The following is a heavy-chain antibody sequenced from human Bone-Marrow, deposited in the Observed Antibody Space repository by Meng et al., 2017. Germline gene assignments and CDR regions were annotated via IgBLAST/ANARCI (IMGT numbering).Heavy chain of an antibody. V-gene: IGHV3-30*04. D-gene: IGHD4-17*01. CDR1: GFTFSSYA. CDR2: ISYDGSNK. CDR3: ARVGLAVTTISKLDY. J-gene: IGHJ4*02. Sequence: GESLKIFCAASGFTFSSYAMHWVRQAPGKGLEWVAVISYDGSNKYYADSVKGRFTISRDNSKNTLYLQMNSLRAEDTAVYYCARVGLAVTTISKLDYWGQGTLVTVSS.